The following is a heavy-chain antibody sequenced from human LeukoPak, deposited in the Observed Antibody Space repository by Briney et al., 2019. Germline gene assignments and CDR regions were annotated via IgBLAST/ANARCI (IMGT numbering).Heavy chain of an antibody. J-gene: IGHJ4*02. CDR2: MYYSGST. CDR1: GGSISSYY. CDR3: ARGSGWYYY. Sequence: SETLSLTCTVSGGSISSYYWSWIRQPPGKGLEWIGYMYYSGSTNYNPSLKSRLTMSVDTSKNQFSLKLSSVTAADTAVYYCARGSGWYYYWGQGTLVTVSS. V-gene: IGHV4-59*01. D-gene: IGHD6-19*01.